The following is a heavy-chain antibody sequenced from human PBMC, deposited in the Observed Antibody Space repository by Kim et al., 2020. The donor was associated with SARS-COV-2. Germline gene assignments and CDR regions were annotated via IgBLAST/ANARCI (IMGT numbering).Heavy chain of an antibody. CDR1: GGSISSYY. V-gene: IGHV4-59*13. CDR3: ARAHSVDLYYYDSRGYFDY. D-gene: IGHD3-22*01. Sequence: SETLSLTCTVSGGSISSYYWSWIRQPPGKGLEWIGYIYYSGSTNYNPSLKSRVTISVDTSKNQFSLKLSSVTAADTAVYYCARAHSVDLYYYDSRGYFDYWGQGTLVTVSS. J-gene: IGHJ4*02. CDR2: IYYSGST.